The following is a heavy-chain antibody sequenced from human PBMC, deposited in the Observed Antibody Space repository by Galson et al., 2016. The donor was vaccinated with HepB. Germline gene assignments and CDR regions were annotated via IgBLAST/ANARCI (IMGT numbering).Heavy chain of an antibody. V-gene: IGHV3-23*01. J-gene: IGHJ4*02. D-gene: IGHD6-13*01. CDR2: IGGGGGSP. CDR3: VKGWNSGSYQGDY. CDR1: GFTFSNFA. Sequence: SLRLSCAASGFTFSNFAMSWVRQAPGKGLEWVSAIGGGGGSPSYADSVKGRFTISRDNSKNTLYLEMNSLRAEDTAVYYCVKGWNSGSYQGDYWGQGALVTVSS.